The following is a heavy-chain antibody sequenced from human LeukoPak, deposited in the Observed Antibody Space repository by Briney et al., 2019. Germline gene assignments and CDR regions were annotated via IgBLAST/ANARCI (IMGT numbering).Heavy chain of an antibody. V-gene: IGHV4-34*01. J-gene: IGHJ5*02. CDR3: ARRVNDFWSGYYQRRYNLFDP. Sequence: PSETLSLTCVVYGGSFSGYYWSWIRQPPGKGLEWVGEINHSGSTNYNPSLTSRVTIPVDTSRNQFSLKLSSVTAADASVYYCARRVNDFWSGYYQRRYNLFDPGGQGTLVTVSS. CDR1: GGSFSGYY. CDR2: INHSGST. D-gene: IGHD3-3*01.